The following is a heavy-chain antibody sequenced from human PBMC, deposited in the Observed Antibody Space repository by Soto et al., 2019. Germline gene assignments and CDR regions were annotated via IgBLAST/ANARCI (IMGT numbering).Heavy chain of an antibody. CDR1: GGSISSGGYS. CDR2: IYHSGST. V-gene: IGHV4-30-2*01. J-gene: IGHJ4*02. D-gene: IGHD3-10*01. Sequence: SETLSLTCAVSGGSISSGGYSWSWIRQPPGKGLEWIGYIYHSGSTYYNPSLKSRVTISVDRSKNQFSLKLSSVTAADTAVYYCARAGGSGSYYRYWGQGTLVTVSS. CDR3: ARAGGSGSYYRY.